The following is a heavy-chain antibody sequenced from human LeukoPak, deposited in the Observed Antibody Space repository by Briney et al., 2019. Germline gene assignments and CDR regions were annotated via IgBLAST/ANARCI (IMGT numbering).Heavy chain of an antibody. CDR3: VRDSNLSFDY. CDR1: CLTLSSYW. Sequence: GSLILSSAASCLTLSSYWMHWVRQAPGKGLVWVSHINTDGTATTYADSVKGRFTISRDNAKNTLYLQMNSLRAEDTAVYYCVRDSNLSFDYWGQGALVTVSS. J-gene: IGHJ4*02. V-gene: IGHV3-74*01. D-gene: IGHD1-14*01. CDR2: INTDGTAT.